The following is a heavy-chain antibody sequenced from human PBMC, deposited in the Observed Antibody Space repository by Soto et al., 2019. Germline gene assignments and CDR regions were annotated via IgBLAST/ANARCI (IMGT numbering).Heavy chain of an antibody. Sequence: PGGSLRLSCAASGFTFSSYAMHWVRQAPGKGLEWVAVISYDGSNKYYADSVKGLFTISRDNSKNTLFLQMNSLRAEDTAVYYCASDVSRYFDWLLYGAFDIWGQGTMVTVSS. D-gene: IGHD3-9*01. V-gene: IGHV3-30-3*01. J-gene: IGHJ3*02. CDR1: GFTFSSYA. CDR2: ISYDGSNK. CDR3: ASDVSRYFDWLLYGAFDI.